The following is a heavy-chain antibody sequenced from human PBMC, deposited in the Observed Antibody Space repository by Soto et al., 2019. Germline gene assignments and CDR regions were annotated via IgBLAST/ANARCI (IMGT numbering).Heavy chain of an antibody. J-gene: IGHJ5*02. CDR2: IIPIFGTA. CDR3: AGDGYCSSTSFLSWFDP. CDR1: GGTFSSYA. D-gene: IGHD2-2*03. V-gene: IGHV1-69*13. Sequence: SVKVSCKASGGTFSSYAISWVRQAPGQGLEWMGGIIPIFGTANYAQKFQGRVTITADESTSTAYMELSSLRSEDTAVYYCAGDGYCSSTSFLSWFDPWGQGTLVTVSS.